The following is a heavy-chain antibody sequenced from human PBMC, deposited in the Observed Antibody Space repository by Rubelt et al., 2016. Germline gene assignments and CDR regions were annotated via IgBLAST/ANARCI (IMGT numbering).Heavy chain of an antibody. CDR1: GGSISSSSYY. J-gene: IGHJ4*02. CDR3: ARLYSSTWLDY. V-gene: IGHV4-39*01. D-gene: IGHD6-13*01. CDR2: INYSGST. Sequence: QLQLQESGPGLGKPSETLSLTCTVSGGSISSSSYYWGWIRQPPGKGLEWIGSINYSGSTYYNPSLKSRVTISVDTSKNQFSLSLSSVTAADTAVYHCARLYSSTWLDYWGQGTLVTVSS.